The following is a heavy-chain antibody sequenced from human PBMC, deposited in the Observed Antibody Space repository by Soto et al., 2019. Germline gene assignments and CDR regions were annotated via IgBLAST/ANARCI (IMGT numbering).Heavy chain of an antibody. V-gene: IGHV3-74*03. CDR3: ARGHAITLGQQSYYFDY. D-gene: IGHD3-16*01. J-gene: IGHJ4*02. CDR1: GFSLSDYW. Sequence: GGSLRLSCAASGFSLSDYWMHWVRQVPGKGLLWVSRISVDGRDTTYADSVKGRFTISRDNAKNTLYLQMNSLRDEDTAVYYCARGHAITLGQQSYYFDYWGQGTLVTVSS. CDR2: ISVDGRDT.